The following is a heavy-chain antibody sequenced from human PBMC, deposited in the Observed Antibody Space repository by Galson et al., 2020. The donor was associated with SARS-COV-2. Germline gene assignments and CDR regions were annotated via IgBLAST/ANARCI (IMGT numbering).Heavy chain of an antibody. CDR3: ARDSRHTIFGVVIMELPIDY. V-gene: IGHV3-21*01. CDR2: ISSSSSYI. D-gene: IGHD3-3*01. CDR1: GFAFSSYS. Sequence: GGSLRLYCAASGFAFSSYSMNWVRQAPGKGLEWVSSISSSSSYIYYADSVKGRFTISRDNAKNSLYLQMNSLRAEDTAVYYCARDSRHTIFGVVIMELPIDYWGQGTLVTVSS. J-gene: IGHJ4*02.